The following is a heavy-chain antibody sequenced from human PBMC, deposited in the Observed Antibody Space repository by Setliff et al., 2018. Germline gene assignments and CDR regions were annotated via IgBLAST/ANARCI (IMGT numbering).Heavy chain of an antibody. J-gene: IGHJ4*02. CDR1: GGSIRNYY. CDR3: ARHSNTWPVDF. Sequence: SETLSLTCTVSGGSIRNYYWSWIRQPPGKGLEWIGYIYYSGNTNYNPSLKSRVTISVDTSKNQFSLRLTSVTAADTAVYFCARHSNTWPVDFWGQGTLVTVSS. CDR2: IYYSGNT. V-gene: IGHV4-59*08.